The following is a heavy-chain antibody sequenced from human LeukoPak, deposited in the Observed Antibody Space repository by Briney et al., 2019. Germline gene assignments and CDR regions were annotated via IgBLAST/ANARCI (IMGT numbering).Heavy chain of an antibody. CDR2: ISWNSGSI. D-gene: IGHD3-10*01. Sequence: QTGGSLRLSCAASGFTFADYAMRWVRQAPGKGLEWVSGISWNSGSIGYADSVKGRFTISRDNAKNSLYLQMNSLRAEDTALYYCAKAKGSGSYYSDLGRFDYWGQGTLVTVSS. CDR1: GFTFADYA. CDR3: AKAKGSGSYYSDLGRFDY. J-gene: IGHJ4*02. V-gene: IGHV3-9*01.